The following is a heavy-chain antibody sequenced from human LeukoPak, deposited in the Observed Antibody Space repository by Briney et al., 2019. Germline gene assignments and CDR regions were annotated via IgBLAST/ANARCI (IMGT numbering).Heavy chain of an antibody. V-gene: IGHV1-24*01. D-gene: IGHD3-10*01. CDR2: FDPEDGET. Sequence: ASVTVSCTVSGYTLTELSMHWVRQAPGKGLEWMGGFDPEDGETIYAQKFQGRVTMTEDTSTDTAYMELSSLRSEDTAVYYCATTSMVRGVLPGYFDYWGQGTLVTVSS. CDR1: GYTLTELS. J-gene: IGHJ4*02. CDR3: ATTSMVRGVLPGYFDY.